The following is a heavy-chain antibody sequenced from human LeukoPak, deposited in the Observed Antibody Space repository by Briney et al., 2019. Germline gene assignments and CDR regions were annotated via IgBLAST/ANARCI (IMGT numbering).Heavy chain of an antibody. D-gene: IGHD3-10*01. Sequence: PGRSLRLSCAASGFTFDDYAMHWVRQAPGKGLEWVSGISWSSGNIAYADSVKGRFTISRDNAKNSLYLQMNSLRAEDTALYYCAKAGRYYYASGCYFSDPFDYWRQGTLVTVSP. V-gene: IGHV3-9*01. CDR2: ISWSSGNI. CDR1: GFTFDDYA. J-gene: IGHJ4*02. CDR3: AKAGRYYYASGCYFSDPFDY.